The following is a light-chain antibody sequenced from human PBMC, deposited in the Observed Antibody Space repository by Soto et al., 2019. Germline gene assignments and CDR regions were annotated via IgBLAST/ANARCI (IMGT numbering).Light chain of an antibody. V-gene: IGLV2-23*01. CDR2: EGS. J-gene: IGLJ1*01. CDR3: CSYAGSSTLYV. CDR1: RSDVGSYNL. Sequence: QSALTQPASVSGSPGQSITISCTGTRSDVGSYNLVSWYQQHPGKAPKLMIYEGSKRPSGVSNRFSGSKSGNTASLTISGLQAEDEADYYCCSYAGSSTLYVFGTGTKLTVL.